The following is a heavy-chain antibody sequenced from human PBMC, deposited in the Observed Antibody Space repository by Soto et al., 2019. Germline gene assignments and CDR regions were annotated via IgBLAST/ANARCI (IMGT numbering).Heavy chain of an antibody. V-gene: IGHV4-31*03. D-gene: IGHD4-4*01. CDR1: GGSISSGGYY. Sequence: QVQLQESGPGLVKPSQTLSLTCTVSGGSISSGGYYWSWIRQHPGKGLEWIGYIYYSGSTYYNPSLKSRVTISVDTSRNQFSLKLSSVTAADTAVYYCARDQSNYVGYYYYYYGMDVWGQGTTVTVSS. CDR2: IYYSGST. J-gene: IGHJ6*02. CDR3: ARDQSNYVGYYYYYYGMDV.